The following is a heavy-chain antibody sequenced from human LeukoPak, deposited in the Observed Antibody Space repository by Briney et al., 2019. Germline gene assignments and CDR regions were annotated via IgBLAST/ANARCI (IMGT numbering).Heavy chain of an antibody. J-gene: IGHJ3*02. D-gene: IGHD1-1*01. CDR1: GFTFSSYS. V-gene: IGHV3-21*01. CDR3: ASGTKGGAFDI. Sequence: GGSLRLSCAASGFTFSSYSMNWVRRAPGKGLEWVSSISSSSSYIYYADSVKGRFTISRDNAKNSLYLQMNSLRAEDTAVYYCASGTKGGAFDIWGQGTMVTVSS. CDR2: ISSSSSYI.